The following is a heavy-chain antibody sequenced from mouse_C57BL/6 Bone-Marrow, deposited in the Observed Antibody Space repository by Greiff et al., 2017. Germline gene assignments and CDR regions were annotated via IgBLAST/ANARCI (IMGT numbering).Heavy chain of an antibody. CDR3: ARSAGSSYTWFAY. CDR1: GFTFSDYY. J-gene: IGHJ3*01. D-gene: IGHD1-1*01. CDR2: ISNGGGST. V-gene: IGHV5-12*01. Sequence: EVKLVESGGGLVQPGGSLQLSCAASGFTFSDYYMYWVRQTPEKRLEWVAYISNGGGSTYYPDTVKGRFTISRDNAKNTLYLQMSRLKSEDTAMYYCARSAGSSYTWFAYWGQGTLVTVSA.